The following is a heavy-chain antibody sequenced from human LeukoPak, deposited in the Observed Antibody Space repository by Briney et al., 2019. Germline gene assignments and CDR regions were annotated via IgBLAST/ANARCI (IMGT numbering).Heavy chain of an antibody. CDR1: GYTFTNYG. V-gene: IGHV1-18*01. D-gene: IGHD2-21*02. J-gene: IGHJ4*02. CDR3: ARDVSDPNPDFDY. CDR2: ISAYNGNT. Sequence: AASVKVSCKASGYTFTNYGISWARQAPGQGLEWMGWISAYNGNTNYAQKLQGRVTMTTDTSTSTAYMELRSLRSDDTAVYYCARDVSDPNPDFDYWGQGTLVTVSS.